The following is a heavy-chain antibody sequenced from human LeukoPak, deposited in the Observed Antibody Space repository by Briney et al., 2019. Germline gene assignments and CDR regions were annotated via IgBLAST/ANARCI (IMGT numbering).Heavy chain of an antibody. J-gene: IGHJ4*02. D-gene: IGHD6-19*01. CDR3: ARHLFSSGWGYYFDS. V-gene: IGHV4-34*01. CDR2: INHSGST. Sequence: PSETLSLTCAVYGGSFTGYYWSWIRLPPGKGLEWIGEINHSGSTNYNPSLKSRVTISVDTSKNQFSLKLSSVTAADTAVYYCARHLFSSGWGYYFDSWGPGTLVSVSS. CDR1: GGSFTGYY.